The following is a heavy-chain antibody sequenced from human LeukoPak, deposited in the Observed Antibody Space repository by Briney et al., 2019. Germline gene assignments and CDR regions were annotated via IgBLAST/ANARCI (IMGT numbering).Heavy chain of an antibody. CDR1: GYTFTGYY. CDR3: ARDIVNHYYYYMDV. J-gene: IGHJ6*03. D-gene: IGHD1-26*01. V-gene: IGHV1-2*02. CDR2: INPNSGGT. Sequence: ASVKVSCKASGYTFTGYYMHWVRQAPGQGLEWMGWINPNSGGTNYAQKFQGRVTMTGDTSISTAYMELSRLRSDDTAVYYCARDIVNHYYYYMDVWGKGTTVTVSS.